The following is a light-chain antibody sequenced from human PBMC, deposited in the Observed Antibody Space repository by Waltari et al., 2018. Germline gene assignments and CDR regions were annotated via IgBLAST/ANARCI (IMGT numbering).Light chain of an antibody. CDR2: DVS. CDR1: RSDVGDYNY. Sequence: QSALAQPASVSGSPGQSITISCSGSRSDVGDYNYVSWYQQHPGKAPKLLIDDVSKRHSGASNRFSGSKSGNTASLTLSGLQAEDEADYYCSSFTSKRTVVFGGGTKVTVL. V-gene: IGLV2-14*03. J-gene: IGLJ3*02. CDR3: SSFTSKRTVV.